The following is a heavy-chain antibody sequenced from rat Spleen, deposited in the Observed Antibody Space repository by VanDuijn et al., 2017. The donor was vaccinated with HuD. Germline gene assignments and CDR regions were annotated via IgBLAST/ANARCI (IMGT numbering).Heavy chain of an antibody. J-gene: IGHJ2*01. Sequence: QVQLKESGPGLVQPSQTLSLTCTVSGFSLTSYHVHWVRQPPGKGLEWMGVMWSDGVTSYNSALKSRLSISRDTAKSQVFLKMNSLQTEDTATYYCARERYPGPQGFDYWGQGLLVTVSS. CDR1: GFSLTSYH. D-gene: IGHD1-4*01. V-gene: IGHV2-32*01. CDR2: MWSDGVT. CDR3: ARERYPGPQGFDY.